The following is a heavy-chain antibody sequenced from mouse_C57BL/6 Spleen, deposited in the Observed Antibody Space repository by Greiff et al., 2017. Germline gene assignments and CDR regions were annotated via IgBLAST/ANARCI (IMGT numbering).Heavy chain of an antibody. CDR3: ARDSSGYFAWFAY. Sequence: VQRVESGPELVKPGASVKISCKASGYSFTSYYIHWVKQRPGQGLEWIGWIYPGSGNTKYNEKFKGKGTLTADTSSSTAYMQLSSLTSEDSAVYYCARDSSGYFAWFAYWGQGTLVTVSA. CDR2: IYPGSGNT. V-gene: IGHV1-66*01. CDR1: GYSFTSYY. D-gene: IGHD3-2*02. J-gene: IGHJ3*01.